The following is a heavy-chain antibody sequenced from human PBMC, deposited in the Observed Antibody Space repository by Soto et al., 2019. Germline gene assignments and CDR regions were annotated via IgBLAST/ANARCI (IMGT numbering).Heavy chain of an antibody. CDR3: ARVVTPFWSGPSRGNWFDP. CDR1: GGSVSSGSYY. D-gene: IGHD3-3*01. J-gene: IGHJ5*02. Sequence: PSETLSLTCTVSGGSVSSGSYYWSWIRQPPGKGLEWIGYIYYSGSTNYNPSLKSRVTISVDTSKNQFSLKLSSVTAADTAVYYCARVVTPFWSGPSRGNWFDPWGQGTLVTVSS. CDR2: IYYSGST. V-gene: IGHV4-61*01.